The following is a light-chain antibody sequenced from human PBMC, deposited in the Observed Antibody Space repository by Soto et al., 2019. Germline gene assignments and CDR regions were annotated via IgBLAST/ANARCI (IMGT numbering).Light chain of an antibody. V-gene: IGKV3-11*01. CDR3: QQRSNWPIT. Sequence: EIVFAESPGPLFLSPRESAPLSCRASQSVSSYLAWYQQKPGQAPRLLIYDASNRATGIPARFSGSGSGTDFTLTISSLEPEDFAVYYCQQRSNWPITFGQGTRLEIK. CDR2: DAS. CDR1: QSVSSY. J-gene: IGKJ5*01.